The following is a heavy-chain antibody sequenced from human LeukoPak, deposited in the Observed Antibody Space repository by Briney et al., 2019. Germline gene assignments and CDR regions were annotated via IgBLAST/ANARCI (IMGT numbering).Heavy chain of an antibody. V-gene: IGHV3-9*01. CDR1: GFTFDDYA. CDR2: ISWNSGSI. CDR3: AKDRVAVAGLGMDV. D-gene: IGHD6-19*01. Sequence: GGSLRLSCAASGFTFDDYAMHWVRQAPGKGLEWVSGISWNSGSIGYADSVKGRFTISRDNAKNSLYLQMNSLRAEDTALYYCAKDRVAVAGLGMDVWGQGTTVTVSS. J-gene: IGHJ6*02.